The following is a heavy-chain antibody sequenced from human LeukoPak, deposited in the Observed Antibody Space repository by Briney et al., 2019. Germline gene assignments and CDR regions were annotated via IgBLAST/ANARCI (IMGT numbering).Heavy chain of an antibody. J-gene: IGHJ4*02. CDR3: ARARGRAAAGPFDY. V-gene: IGHV4-59*01. Sequence: SETLPPTCTVSGGSISSYYWSWIRQPPGKGLEWIGYIYYSGSTNYNPSLKSRVTISVDTSKNQFSLKLSSVTAADTAVYYCARARGRAAAGPFDYWGQGTLVTVSS. CDR2: IYYSGST. D-gene: IGHD6-13*01. CDR1: GGSISSYY.